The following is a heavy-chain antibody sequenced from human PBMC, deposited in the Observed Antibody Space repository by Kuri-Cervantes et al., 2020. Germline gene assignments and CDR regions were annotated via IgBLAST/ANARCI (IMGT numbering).Heavy chain of an antibody. CDR1: GDSISSGSYH. D-gene: IGHD2-15*01. J-gene: IGHJ5*02. Sequence: LRLSCTVSGDSISSGSYHWTWIRQPAGKGLEWIGRIYPNGNTHYNPSLQSRVTMSVDTSKNQFSLKLSSVTAADTAVYYCARDGRCSGGSCYSPWGQGTLVTVSS. CDR3: ARDGRCSGGSCYSP. V-gene: IGHV4-61*02. CDR2: IYPNGNT.